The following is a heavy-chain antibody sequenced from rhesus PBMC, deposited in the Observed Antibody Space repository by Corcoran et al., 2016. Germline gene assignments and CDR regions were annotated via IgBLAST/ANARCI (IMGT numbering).Heavy chain of an antibody. Sequence: EVQLVQYGAEVKKTGAAGKITCKASGYTFTDYYLHWVRKEPGKGLEWMGRVDPEDGEAIHAQRFQDRVTFTADTSTATAYMELSSLRSEDTAVYYCATIAGISGTRVFDYWGQGVLVT. CDR1: GYTFTDYY. CDR2: VDPEDGEA. D-gene: IGHD1-14*01. CDR3: ATIAGISGTRVFDY. V-gene: IGHV1-111*02. J-gene: IGHJ4*01.